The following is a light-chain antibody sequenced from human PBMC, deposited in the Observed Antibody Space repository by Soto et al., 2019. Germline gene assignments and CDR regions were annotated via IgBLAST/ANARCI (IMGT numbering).Light chain of an antibody. CDR1: SGSVSTSYY. V-gene: IGLV8-61*01. J-gene: IGLJ2*01. Sequence: QTVVTQEPSFSVSPGGTVTLTCGLSSGSVSTSYYPTWIQQTPGHTPRTLIHSTNTRSSGGPDRFSGSILGNKAALTITGAQADDESDYYCVLYIGSGISIFGGGTKLTAL. CDR2: STN. CDR3: VLYIGSGISI.